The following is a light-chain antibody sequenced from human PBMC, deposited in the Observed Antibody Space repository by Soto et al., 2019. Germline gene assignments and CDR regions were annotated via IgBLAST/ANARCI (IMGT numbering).Light chain of an antibody. J-gene: IGKJ1*01. CDR3: QQYYSSRT. Sequence: AIRMTQSPSSLSASTGDRVTITCRASQGISSYLAWYQQKPGKAPKLLIYAASTLQSGVPSRFSGSGSGTDFTLTISCLQSEEFATYYCQQYYSSRTFGQGTKVEIK. V-gene: IGKV1-8*01. CDR2: AAS. CDR1: QGISSY.